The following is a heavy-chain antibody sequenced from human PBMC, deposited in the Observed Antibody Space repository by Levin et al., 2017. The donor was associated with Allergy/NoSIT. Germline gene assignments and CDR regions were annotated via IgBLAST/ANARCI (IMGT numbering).Heavy chain of an antibody. CDR1: GYTFTGYY. Sequence: GGSLRLSCKASGYTFTGYYMHWVRQAPGQGLEWMGWINPNSGGTNYAQKFQGRVTMTRDTSISTAYMELSRLRSDDTAVYYCASRWFGEMGYFDYRGQGTLVTVSS. V-gene: IGHV1-2*02. CDR3: ASRWFGEMGYFDY. CDR2: INPNSGGT. D-gene: IGHD3-10*01. J-gene: IGHJ4*02.